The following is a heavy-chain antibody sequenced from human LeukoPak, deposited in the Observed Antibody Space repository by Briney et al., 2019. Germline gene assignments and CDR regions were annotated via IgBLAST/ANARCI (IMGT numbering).Heavy chain of an antibody. CDR1: GYTFTSYD. CDR2: MNPNNGNT. J-gene: IGHJ5*02. CDR3: SRAPRIAMVGEVIYWFDP. D-gene: IGHD3-10*01. Sequence: ASVKVSCKASGYTFTSYDINWVRQATGQGLEWMGWMNPNNGNTGYAQKFQGRVTITRNTSISTAYLQLRSLRSEAKAVYYYSRAPRIAMVGEVIYWFDPWGQGTLVTASS. V-gene: IGHV1-8*03.